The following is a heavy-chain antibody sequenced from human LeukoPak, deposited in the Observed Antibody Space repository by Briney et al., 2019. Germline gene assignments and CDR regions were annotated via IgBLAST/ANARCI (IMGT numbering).Heavy chain of an antibody. CDR1: GFTVSSNY. CDR3: ANPDFWSGYYTGYFDY. CDR2: IYSGGST. V-gene: IGHV3-66*01. D-gene: IGHD3-3*01. J-gene: IGHJ4*02. Sequence: GGSLRLSCAASGFTVSSNYMSWVRQAPGKGLEWVSVIYSGGSTYYADSVKGRFTISRDNSKNTLYLQMNSLRAEDTAVYYCANPDFWSGYYTGYFDYWGQGTLVTVSS.